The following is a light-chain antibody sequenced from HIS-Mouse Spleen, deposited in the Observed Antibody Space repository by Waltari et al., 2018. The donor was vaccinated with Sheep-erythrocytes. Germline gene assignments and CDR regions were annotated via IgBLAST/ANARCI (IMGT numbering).Light chain of an antibody. CDR3: CSYAGSYNYV. CDR1: SSDVGGYNY. J-gene: IGLJ1*01. V-gene: IGLV2-11*01. Sequence: QSALTQPRSVSGSPGQSVTISCTGTSSDVGGYNYVSWYQQHPGKAPKPMIYDVSKRPSGVPDRFSGSKSGNPASLTISGLQAEDEADYYCCSYAGSYNYVFGTGTKVTVL. CDR2: DVS.